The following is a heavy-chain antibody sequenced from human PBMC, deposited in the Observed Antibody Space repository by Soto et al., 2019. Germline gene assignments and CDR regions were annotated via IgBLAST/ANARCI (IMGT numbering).Heavy chain of an antibody. Sequence: PGGSLRLSCAASEFTFSKHAMSWVRQAPGKGLEWVSGISGSGGITYYADSVEGRFTISRDNFKNILYLQMNSLRAEDTAVYYCAKEAPNLVPSYFDYWGQGTQVTVSS. V-gene: IGHV3-23*01. CDR2: ISGSGGIT. CDR1: EFTFSKHA. CDR3: AKEAPNLVPSYFDY. J-gene: IGHJ4*02. D-gene: IGHD2-8*02.